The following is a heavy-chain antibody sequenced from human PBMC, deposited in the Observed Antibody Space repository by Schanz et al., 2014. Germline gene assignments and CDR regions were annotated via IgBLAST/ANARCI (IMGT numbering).Heavy chain of an antibody. CDR2: ISSSSSYI. J-gene: IGHJ6*02. Sequence: EADLVESGGGLIQRGESLRLSCSASGFSFSSYSMNWVRQAPGKGLEWVSSISSSSSYIYYADSVKGRFTMSRDNSKNTLYLQMNSLRAEDTAVYYCAKGMGYCSGGTCYDYYYYGLDVWGQGTTVTVSS. D-gene: IGHD2-15*01. V-gene: IGHV3-21*01. CDR3: AKGMGYCSGGTCYDYYYYGLDV. CDR1: GFSFSSYS.